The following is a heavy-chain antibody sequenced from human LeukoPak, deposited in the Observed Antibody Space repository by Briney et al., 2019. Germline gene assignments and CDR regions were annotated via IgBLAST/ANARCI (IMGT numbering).Heavy chain of an antibody. Sequence: ASVKASCKASGYTFTSYDINWVRQATGQGLEWLGWMNPSSGNTGYAQKFQGRVTMTRDTSISTAYMELSSLRSEDTAVYYRARVAYYYDSAGLYLSYFYGMDVWGQGTTVTVSS. V-gene: IGHV1-8*01. CDR3: ARVAYYYDSAGLYLSYFYGMDV. J-gene: IGHJ6*02. D-gene: IGHD3-22*01. CDR1: GYTFTSYD. CDR2: MNPSSGNT.